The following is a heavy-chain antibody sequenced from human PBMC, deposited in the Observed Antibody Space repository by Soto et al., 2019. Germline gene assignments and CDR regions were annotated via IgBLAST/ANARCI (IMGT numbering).Heavy chain of an antibody. CDR3: AKDLRVDIVANPGAH. V-gene: IGHV3-30*18. CDR2: ISYDGSNK. CDR1: GFTFSSYG. D-gene: IGHD5-12*01. Sequence: PGGSLRLSCAASGFTFSSYGMHWVRQAPGKGLEWVAVISYDGSNKYYADSVKGRFTISRDNSKNTLYLQMNSLRAEDTAVYYCAKDLRVDIVANPGAHWGQGTLVTVSS. J-gene: IGHJ4*02.